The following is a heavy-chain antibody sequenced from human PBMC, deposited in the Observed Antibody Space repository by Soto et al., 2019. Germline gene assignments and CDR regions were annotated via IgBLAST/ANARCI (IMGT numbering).Heavy chain of an antibody. V-gene: IGHV3-23*01. CDR3: AEDRVGRYSSSWYDDAFDI. D-gene: IGHD6-13*01. Sequence: EVQLLESGGGLVQPGGSLRLSCAASGFTFSSYAMSWVRQAPGKGLEWVSGISGSGGSTYYADSVKGRFTISRDKSKNTLYLQMNSLRAEDTAVYYCAEDRVGRYSSSWYDDAFDIWGQGTMVTVSS. CDR2: ISGSGGST. CDR1: GFTFSSYA. J-gene: IGHJ3*02.